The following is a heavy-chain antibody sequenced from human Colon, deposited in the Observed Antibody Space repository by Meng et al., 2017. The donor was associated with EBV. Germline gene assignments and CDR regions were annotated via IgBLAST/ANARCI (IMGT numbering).Heavy chain of an antibody. J-gene: IGHJ4*02. Sequence: QVQLQESGPGLVKPSXXLXLTCTVSGGSISSGDYYWSWIRQPPGKGLEWIGEIYHSGRTNYNPSVKSRVSMSVDKSQNHFSLRLSSVTAADTAVYYCTTLYGDSISWGQGTLGTVS. V-gene: IGHV4-30-4*03. CDR2: IYHSGRT. D-gene: IGHD4-17*01. CDR1: GGSISSGDYY. CDR3: TTLYGDSIS.